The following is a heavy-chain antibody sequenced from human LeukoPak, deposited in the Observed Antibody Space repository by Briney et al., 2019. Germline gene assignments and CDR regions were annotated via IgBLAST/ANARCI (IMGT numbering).Heavy chain of an antibody. CDR1: GFTFSSYG. J-gene: IGHJ3*02. V-gene: IGHV3-30*02. CDR3: ANLMYKPKSDAFDI. D-gene: IGHD1-14*01. Sequence: GGSLRLSCAASGFTFSSYGMHWVRQAPGKGLEWVAFIRYDGSNKYYADSVKGRFTISRDNSKNTLYLQMNSLRAEDAAVYYCANLMYKPKSDAFDIWGQGTMVTVSS. CDR2: IRYDGSNK.